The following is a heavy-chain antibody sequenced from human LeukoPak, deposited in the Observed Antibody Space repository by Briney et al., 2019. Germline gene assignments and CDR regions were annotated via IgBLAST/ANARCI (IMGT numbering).Heavy chain of an antibody. CDR3: ARSMVRGAPNWFDP. CDR1: GYTFTSYD. Sequence: ASVKVSCRASGYTFTSYDINWVRQATGQGLEWMGWMNPNSGNTGYAQKFQGRVTMTRNTSISTAYMELSSLRSEDTAVYYCARSMVRGAPNWFDPWSQGTLVTVSS. V-gene: IGHV1-8*01. J-gene: IGHJ5*02. D-gene: IGHD3-10*01. CDR2: MNPNSGNT.